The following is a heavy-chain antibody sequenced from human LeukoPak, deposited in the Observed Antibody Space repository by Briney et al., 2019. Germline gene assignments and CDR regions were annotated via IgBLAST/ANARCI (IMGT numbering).Heavy chain of an antibody. V-gene: IGHV1-18*01. Sequence: ASVKVSCKASGYTFTSYGISWVRQAPGQGLEWLGWISGYNGHTNYAQKLQGRVTMTTDTSTRTAYMELRSLGSDDTAVYYCARDSVDGSGTYYNDSPDYWGQGTLVTVSS. CDR2: ISGYNGHT. D-gene: IGHD3-10*01. J-gene: IGHJ4*02. CDR1: GYTFTSYG. CDR3: ARDSVDGSGTYYNDSPDY.